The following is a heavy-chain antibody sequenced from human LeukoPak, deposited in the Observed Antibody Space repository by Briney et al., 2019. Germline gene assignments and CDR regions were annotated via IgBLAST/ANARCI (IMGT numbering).Heavy chain of an antibody. CDR1: GFTFSSYW. CDR2: INSDGSST. D-gene: IGHD6-6*01. CDR3: ARDSSSYYYYYYMDV. V-gene: IGHV3-74*01. J-gene: IGHJ6*03. Sequence: GGSLRLSCAASGFTFSSYWMHWVRQAPGKGLVWVSRINSDGSSTSYADSVKGRFTISRDNAKNMLYLQMNSLRAEDTAVYYCARDSSSYYYYYYMDVWGKGTTVTVSS.